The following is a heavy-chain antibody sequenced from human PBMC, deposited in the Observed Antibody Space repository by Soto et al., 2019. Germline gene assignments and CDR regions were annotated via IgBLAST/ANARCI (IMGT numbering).Heavy chain of an antibody. CDR1: GFSLSNARMG. D-gene: IGHD3-22*01. V-gene: IGHV2-26*01. Sequence: QVTLKESGPVLVNPTETLTLTCTVSGFSLSNARMGVSWIRQPPGKALEWLAHIFSNDEKTYSTSLKSRLNISKDTSKSRVVLTMTNMNAVNTATNYCAHQTYYYDRDAFGIWGQETMVTVSS. J-gene: IGHJ3*02. CDR3: AHQTYYYDRDAFGI. CDR2: IFSNDEK.